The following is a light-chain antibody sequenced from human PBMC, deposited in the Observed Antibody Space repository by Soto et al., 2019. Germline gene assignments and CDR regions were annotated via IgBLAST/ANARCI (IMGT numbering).Light chain of an antibody. Sequence: HSALTQPASVSGSPGQSITISCTGTSGDVGSYNLVSWYQHHPGKAPKLMIYEVSKRPSGVSNRFSGSKSGNTASLTISGLQAEDEADYYCCSYAGSSTLLFGGGTKLTVL. CDR3: CSYAGSSTLL. CDR1: SGDVGSYNL. J-gene: IGLJ2*01. V-gene: IGLV2-23*02. CDR2: EVS.